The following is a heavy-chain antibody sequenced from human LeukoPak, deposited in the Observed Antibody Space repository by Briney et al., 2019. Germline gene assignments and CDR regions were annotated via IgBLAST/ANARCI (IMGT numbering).Heavy chain of an antibody. CDR2: MNP. V-gene: IGHV1-8*02. CDR3: ACGGESWFDP. Sequence: GASVKVSCKASGYTFNNCDINWVRQASGQGLEWMGWMNPIQGRVTMTRNTSIFTAYMDLSSLKSEDTAVYYCACGGESWFDPWGQGMQVTVSS. J-gene: IGHJ5*02. CDR1: GYTFNNCD.